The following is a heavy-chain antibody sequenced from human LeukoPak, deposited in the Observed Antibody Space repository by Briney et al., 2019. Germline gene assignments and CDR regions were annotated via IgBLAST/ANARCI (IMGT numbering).Heavy chain of an antibody. CDR3: ARGGLGIVGCNWFDP. J-gene: IGHJ5*02. CDR1: GGSVSSGSYY. D-gene: IGHD3-22*01. Sequence: SEALSLTCTVSGGSVSSGSYYWSWIRQPPGKGLEWIGYIYYSGSTNYNPSLKSRVTISVDTSKNQFSLKLSSVTAADTAVYYCARGGLGIVGCNWFDPWGQGTLVTVSS. CDR2: IYYSGST. V-gene: IGHV4-61*01.